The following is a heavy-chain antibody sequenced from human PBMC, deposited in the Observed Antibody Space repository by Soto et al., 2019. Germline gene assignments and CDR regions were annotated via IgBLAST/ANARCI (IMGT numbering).Heavy chain of an antibody. CDR2: INHSGST. Sequence: QVQLQQWGAGLLKPSETLSLTCAVYGGSFSGYYWSWIRQPPGKGLEWIGEINHSGSTNYNPSLKSRXXIXVXXSKNQFSLKLSSVPAADTAVYYCARGRWLRSAFDYWGPGTLVTVSS. D-gene: IGHD5-12*01. V-gene: IGHV4-34*01. CDR3: ARGRWLRSAFDY. CDR1: GGSFSGYY. J-gene: IGHJ4*02.